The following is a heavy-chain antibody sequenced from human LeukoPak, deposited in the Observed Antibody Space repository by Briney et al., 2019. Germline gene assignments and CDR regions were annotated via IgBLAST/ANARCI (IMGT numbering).Heavy chain of an antibody. CDR2: INTSGST. J-gene: IGHJ5*02. D-gene: IGHD4-17*01. CDR3: ARTRGYGDKYNWFDP. V-gene: IGHV4-4*07. CDR1: GGSISSYY. Sequence: PSETLSLTCTVSGGSISSYYWSWIRQPAGKGLEWIGRINTSGSTNYNPSLKSRVTMSVDTSKNQFSLKLSSVTAADTAVYYCARTRGYGDKYNWFDPWGQGTLVTVSS.